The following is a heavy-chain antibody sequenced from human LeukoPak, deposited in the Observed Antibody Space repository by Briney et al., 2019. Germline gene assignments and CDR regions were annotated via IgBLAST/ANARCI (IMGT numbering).Heavy chain of an antibody. CDR1: GFTFDDYG. CDR2: INWNGGST. D-gene: IGHD3-3*01. J-gene: IGHJ4*02. CDR3: ARDLEIQFATSWSPPGDY. V-gene: IGHV3-20*01. Sequence: GGSLRLSCAASGFTFDDYGMSWVRQAPGKGLEWVSGINWNGGSTGYADSVKGRFTISRDNAKNSLYLQMNSLRAEDTALYHCARDLEIQFATSWSPPGDYWGQGTLVTVSS.